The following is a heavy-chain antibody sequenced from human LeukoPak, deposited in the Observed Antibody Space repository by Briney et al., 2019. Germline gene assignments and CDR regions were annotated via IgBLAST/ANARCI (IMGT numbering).Heavy chain of an antibody. Sequence: SETLSLTCTVSGGPISSGGYYWGWMRQHPGKGLEWIGYIYYSGSTYYNPSLKSRVTISVDTSKNQFSLKLSSVTAADTAVYYCARGYSSKSYYFDYWGQGTLVTVSS. D-gene: IGHD5-18*01. CDR1: GGPISSGGYY. CDR3: ARGYSSKSYYFDY. CDR2: IYYSGST. V-gene: IGHV4-31*03. J-gene: IGHJ4*02.